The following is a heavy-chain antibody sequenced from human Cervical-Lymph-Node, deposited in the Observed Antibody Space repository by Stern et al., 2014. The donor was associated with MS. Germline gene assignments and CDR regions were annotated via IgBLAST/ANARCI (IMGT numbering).Heavy chain of an antibody. V-gene: IGHV5-51*01. CDR2: IYPGNSDT. J-gene: IGHJ4*02. CDR1: GYSFTANC. CDR3: ARDYGDYAFDY. Sequence: EVQLVESGAGVKKPGGSLKISCKGSGYSFTANCIAWVRQVPGKGLEWMGIIYPGNSDTRYGPSVQGRVTISADKSISTAYLQWSSLKAADTAMYYCARDYGDYAFDYWGQGTLVTVSS. D-gene: IGHD4-17*01.